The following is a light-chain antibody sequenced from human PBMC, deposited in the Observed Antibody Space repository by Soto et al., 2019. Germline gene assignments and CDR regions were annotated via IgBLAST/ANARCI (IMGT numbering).Light chain of an antibody. CDR1: SSNIGAGYD. Sequence: QSVLAQPPSVSGAPGQRVTISCTGTSSNIGAGYDVHWYQHLPGTAPKLVIYANSNRPLGVPDRFSGSESGASASLVITGLQAEDEADYYCQSYDSTVSGYVFGTGTKVTV. J-gene: IGLJ1*01. CDR2: ANS. V-gene: IGLV1-40*01. CDR3: QSYDSTVSGYV.